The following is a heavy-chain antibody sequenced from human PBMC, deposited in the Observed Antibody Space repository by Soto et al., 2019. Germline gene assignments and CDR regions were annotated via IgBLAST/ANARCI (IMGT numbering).Heavy chain of an antibody. Sequence: TLSLTCTVSGVSITGGDYYWSWIRQAPGKGLEWIGNIFYNGSTYYNPSLRSRVTISVDRSRTQFSLKMSSVTAADTAVYYCARGRVVVPAAVMFNCLDPWGQGALVTVSS. J-gene: IGHJ5*02. V-gene: IGHV4-30-4*01. CDR1: GVSITGGDYY. CDR3: ARGRVVVPAAVMFNCLDP. D-gene: IGHD2-2*01. CDR2: IFYNGST.